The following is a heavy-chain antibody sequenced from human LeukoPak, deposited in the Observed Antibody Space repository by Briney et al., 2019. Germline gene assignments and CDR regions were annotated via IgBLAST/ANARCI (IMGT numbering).Heavy chain of an antibody. Sequence: GGSLRLSCAASGFSFSSSWMSWVRQAPGKGLEWVADIKEEGRTTYYVDSVKGRFTISRDNAKNTLYLQMNSLRAEDTAVYYCARDSPAGTSWRSEPTFDYWGQGTLVTVTS. CDR1: GFSFSSSW. V-gene: IGHV3-7*04. CDR2: IKEEGRTT. D-gene: IGHD2-2*01. J-gene: IGHJ4*02. CDR3: ARDSPAGTSWRSEPTFDY.